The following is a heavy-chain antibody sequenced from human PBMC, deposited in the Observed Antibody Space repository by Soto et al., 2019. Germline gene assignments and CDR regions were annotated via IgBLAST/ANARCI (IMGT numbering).Heavy chain of an antibody. J-gene: IGHJ2*01. CDR2: INPNSGGT. Sequence: ASVKVSCKASGYTFTGYYMHWVRQAPGQGLEWMGWINPNSGGTNYAQKFQGRVTMTRDTSISTAYMELSRLRSDDTAVYYCASQTARHYWYFDLWGRGTLVTVYS. CDR3: ASQTARHYWYFDL. CDR1: GYTFTGYY. V-gene: IGHV1-2*02.